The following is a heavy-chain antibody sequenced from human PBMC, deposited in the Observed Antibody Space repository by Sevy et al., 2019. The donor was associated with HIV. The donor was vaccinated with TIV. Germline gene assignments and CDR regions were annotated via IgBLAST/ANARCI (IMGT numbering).Heavy chain of an antibody. CDR1: GFSLSTAGVG. CDR2: IYWDEDK. CDR3: VHSRMRGNGMDV. Sequence: SGPTLVNPTQTLTLTCTFSGFSLSTAGVGVGWIRQPPGKALECLALIYWDEDKRYRTSLRSRLTINKDTSKNQVVLTMTTMDPVDTATYYCVHSRMRGNGMDVWGQGTTVTVSS. V-gene: IGHV2-5*02. J-gene: IGHJ6*02.